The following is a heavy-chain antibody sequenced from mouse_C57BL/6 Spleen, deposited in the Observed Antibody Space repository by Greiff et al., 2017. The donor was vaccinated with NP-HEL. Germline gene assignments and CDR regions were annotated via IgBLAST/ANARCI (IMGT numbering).Heavy chain of an antibody. D-gene: IGHD1-1*01. Sequence: EVKLMESGGGLVKPGGSLKLSCAASGFTFSDYGMHWVRQAPEKGLEWVAYISSGSSTIYYADTVKGRFTISRDNAKNTLFLQMTSLRSEDTAMYYCARPIGSSPFAYWGQGTLVTVSA. CDR3: ARPIGSSPFAY. CDR2: ISSGSSTI. J-gene: IGHJ3*01. V-gene: IGHV5-17*01. CDR1: GFTFSDYG.